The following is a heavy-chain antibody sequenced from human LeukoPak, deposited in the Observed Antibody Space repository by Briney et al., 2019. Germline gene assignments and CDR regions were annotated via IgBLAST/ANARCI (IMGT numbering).Heavy chain of an antibody. CDR1: GYLFTSYW. V-gene: IGHV5-51*01. J-gene: IGHJ4*02. D-gene: IGHD5-12*01. Sequence: GGSLKISCKGFGYLFTSYWIGWVRQVPGKGLEWMGIIYPGDSDTRYSPSFQGQVTISADKSISTAYLQWSSLKASATAMYYCARQHSGYDKPFDYWGQGTLVTVSS. CDR3: ARQHSGYDKPFDY. CDR2: IYPGDSDT.